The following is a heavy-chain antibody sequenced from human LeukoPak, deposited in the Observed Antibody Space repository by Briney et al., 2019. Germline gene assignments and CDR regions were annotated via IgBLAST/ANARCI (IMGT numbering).Heavy chain of an antibody. V-gene: IGHV4-34*01. CDR2: GDDSGGT. D-gene: IGHD6-19*01. CDR1: GGPLNGHY. CDR3: ARDRVEVAGELDY. J-gene: IGHJ4*02. Sequence: SETLSLTCAVYGGPLNGHYRSWIRQSPGKGLKWIGEGDDSGGTKYNPSLRGRVTISADTSKNQFSLRLTSVTAADTAVYYCARDRVEVAGELDYWGQGTLVTVSS.